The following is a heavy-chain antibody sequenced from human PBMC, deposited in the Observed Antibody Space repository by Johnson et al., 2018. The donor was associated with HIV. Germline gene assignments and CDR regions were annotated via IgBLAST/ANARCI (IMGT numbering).Heavy chain of an antibody. CDR2: ISSSGSTI. Sequence: MLLVESGGGVVQPGGSLRLSCAVSGFSFSRYWMSWVRQAPGKGLEWVSAISSSGSTIYYADSVKGRFTISRDNAKNSLYLQMNSLRAEDTAVYYCARQPDSFCSSDAFDIWGQGKMVTVSS. CDR3: ARQPDSFCSSDAFDI. CDR1: GFSFSRYW. D-gene: IGHD2-2*01. V-gene: IGHV3-48*04. J-gene: IGHJ3*02.